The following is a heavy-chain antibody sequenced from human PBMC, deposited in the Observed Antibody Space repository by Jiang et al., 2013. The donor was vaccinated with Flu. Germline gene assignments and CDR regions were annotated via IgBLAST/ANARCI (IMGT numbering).Heavy chain of an antibody. V-gene: IGHV1-69*01. Sequence: FSSYAISWVRQAPGQGLEWMGGIIPIFGTANYAQKFQGRVTITADESTSTAYMELSSLRAEDTAVYYCAKDAFGTSCHNDYWGQGTLVTVSS. J-gene: IGHJ4*02. CDR1: FSSYA. CDR3: AKDAFGTSCHNDY. CDR2: IIPIFGTA. D-gene: IGHD2-2*02.